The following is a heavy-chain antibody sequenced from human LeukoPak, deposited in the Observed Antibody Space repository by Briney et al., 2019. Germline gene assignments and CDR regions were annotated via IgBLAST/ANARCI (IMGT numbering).Heavy chain of an antibody. CDR1: GGSISGSNYY. Sequence: SETLSLTYTVSGGSISGSNYYWGWIRQPPGKGLEWIGSIYYSGSTYYKPSLKSRVTISVDTSKNQFSLKLSSVTAADTAVYYCARHEGYNYDAFGIWGQGTMVTVSS. D-gene: IGHD5-24*01. J-gene: IGHJ3*02. CDR2: IYYSGST. V-gene: IGHV4-39*01. CDR3: ARHEGYNYDAFGI.